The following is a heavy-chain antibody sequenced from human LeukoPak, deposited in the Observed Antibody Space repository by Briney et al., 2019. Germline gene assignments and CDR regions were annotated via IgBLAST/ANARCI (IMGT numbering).Heavy chain of an antibody. J-gene: IGHJ3*02. D-gene: IGHD3-22*01. CDR1: GGSFSGYY. V-gene: IGHV4-34*01. CDR2: INHSGST. CDR3: ARRGRTMIARGAFDI. Sequence: SETLSLTCAVYGGSFSGYYWSWIRQPPGKGLEWIGEINHSGSTNYNPSLKSRVTISVDTSKNQFSLKLSSVTAADTAVYYCARRGRTMIARGAFDIWGQGTMVTVSS.